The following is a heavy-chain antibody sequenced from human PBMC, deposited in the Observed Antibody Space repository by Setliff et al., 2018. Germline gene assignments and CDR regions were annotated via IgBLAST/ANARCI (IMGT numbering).Heavy chain of an antibody. V-gene: IGHV3-7*01. Sequence: GESLKISCAASGFTFSSYWMSWVRQAPGKGLEWVANIKQDGSEKYYVDSVKGRFTISRDNAKNSLYLQMNSLRAEDTAVYYCARDSHDSSGYYGYFDYWGQGTLVTVSS. CDR3: ARDSHDSSGYYGYFDY. D-gene: IGHD3-22*01. J-gene: IGHJ4*02. CDR1: GFTFSSYW. CDR2: IKQDGSEK.